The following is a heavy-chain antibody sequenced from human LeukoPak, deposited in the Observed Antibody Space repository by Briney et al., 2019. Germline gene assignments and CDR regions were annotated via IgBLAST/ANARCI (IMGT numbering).Heavy chain of an antibody. CDR1: GYTFTSYG. J-gene: IGHJ4*02. CDR3: ARDLYYDSSGYYSPFDY. V-gene: IGHV1-18*01. Sequence: ASVKVSCKASGYTFTSYGINWVRQAPGQGLEWMGWISAYNGNTNYAQKLQDRVTLTTDTSTSTAYMELRSLRSDDTAVYYCARDLYYDSSGYYSPFDYWGQGTLVTVSS. CDR2: ISAYNGNT. D-gene: IGHD3-22*01.